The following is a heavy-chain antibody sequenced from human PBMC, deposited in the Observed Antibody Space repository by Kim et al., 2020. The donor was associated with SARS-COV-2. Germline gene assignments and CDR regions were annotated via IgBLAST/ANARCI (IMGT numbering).Heavy chain of an antibody. CDR2: ISGSGGST. D-gene: IGHD3-10*01. V-gene: IGHV3-23*01. J-gene: IGHJ5*02. CDR3: AKVVSYYGSGSYYKSFSWFDP. CDR1: GFTFSSYA. Sequence: GGSLRLSCAASGFTFSSYAMSWVRQAPGKGLEWVSAISGSGGSTYYADSVKDRFTISRDNSKNTLYLQMNSLRAEDTAVYYCAKVVSYYGSGSYYKSFSWFDPWGQGTLVTVSS.